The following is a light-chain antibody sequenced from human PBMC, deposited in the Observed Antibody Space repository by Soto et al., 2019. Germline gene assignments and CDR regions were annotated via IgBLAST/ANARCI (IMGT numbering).Light chain of an antibody. CDR2: EAS. V-gene: IGKV3-20*01. CDR3: QQYATSPLT. Sequence: EIVLTQSPGTLSLSPGERATLTCRASQSVSISYLTWYQQRPGQAPRLLIYEASSRAAGIPDRFSGSGSGTDFTLTISRLEPEDFAVYYCQQYATSPLTFGGGTKVDIK. J-gene: IGKJ4*01. CDR1: QSVSISY.